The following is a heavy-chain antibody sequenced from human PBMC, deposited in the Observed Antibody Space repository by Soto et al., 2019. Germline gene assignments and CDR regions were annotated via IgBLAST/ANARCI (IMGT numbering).Heavy chain of an antibody. CDR3: ARGVGSGTGDYFDY. CDR2: IWYDGSNK. V-gene: IGHV3-33*01. J-gene: IGHJ4*02. Sequence: VAVIWYDGSNKYYADSVKGRFTISRDNSKNTLYLQMNSLRAEDTAVYYCARGVGSGTGDYFDYWGQGTLVTVSS. D-gene: IGHD1-26*01.